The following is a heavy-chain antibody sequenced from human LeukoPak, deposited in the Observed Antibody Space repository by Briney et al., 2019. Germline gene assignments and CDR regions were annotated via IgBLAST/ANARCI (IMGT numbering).Heavy chain of an antibody. D-gene: IGHD6-13*01. CDR1: GFTFGDYA. V-gene: IGHV3-49*03. CDR3: TRSSSWTGYYYYYMDV. J-gene: IGHJ6*03. CDR2: IRSKAYGGTT. Sequence: GRSLRLSCTASGFTFGDYAMSWFRQAPGKGLEWVGFIRSKAYGGTTEYAESVKGRFTISRDDSKSIAYLQMNSLKTEDTAVYYCTRSSSWTGYYYYYMDVWGKGTTVTVSS.